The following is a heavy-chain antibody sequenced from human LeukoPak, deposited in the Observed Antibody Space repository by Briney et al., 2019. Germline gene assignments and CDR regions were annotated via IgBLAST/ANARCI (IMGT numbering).Heavy chain of an antibody. Sequence: ASVKVSCKASGYTFSSYYMHWVRQAPGQGLEWMGIINPSGGSTIYAQKFHGRVTMTRDMSTSTVYMELSSLRSEDTAVYYCASIVEPSTSYWGQGILVTVSS. CDR1: GYTFSSYY. V-gene: IGHV1-46*01. CDR3: ASIVEPSTSY. CDR2: INPSGGST. J-gene: IGHJ4*02. D-gene: IGHD1-26*01.